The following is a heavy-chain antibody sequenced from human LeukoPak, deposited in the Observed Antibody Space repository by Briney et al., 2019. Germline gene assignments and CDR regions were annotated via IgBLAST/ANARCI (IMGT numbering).Heavy chain of an antibody. J-gene: IGHJ3*02. V-gene: IGHV3-23*01. CDR3: AKELVLLWFGESYDAFDI. Sequence: PGGSLRLSCAASGFTFSSYAMSWVRQAPGKGLEWVSAISGSGGSTYYADSVKGRFTISRDNSKNTLYLQMNSLRAEDTAVYYCAKELVLLWFGESYDAFDIWGQGTMVTVSS. D-gene: IGHD3-10*01. CDR1: GFTFSSYA. CDR2: ISGSGGST.